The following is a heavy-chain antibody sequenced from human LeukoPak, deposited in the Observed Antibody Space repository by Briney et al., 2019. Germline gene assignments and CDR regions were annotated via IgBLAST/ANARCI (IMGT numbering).Heavy chain of an antibody. Sequence: ASVKVSCKASGYTFTGYYMHWVRQAPGQGLEWMGWINPNSGGTNYAQKFQGRVTMTRDTSISTAYMELSRLGSDDTAVYYCARAYCSGGSCCFDYWGQGTLVTVSS. J-gene: IGHJ4*02. CDR2: INPNSGGT. D-gene: IGHD2-15*01. CDR3: ARAYCSGGSCCFDY. V-gene: IGHV1-2*02. CDR1: GYTFTGYY.